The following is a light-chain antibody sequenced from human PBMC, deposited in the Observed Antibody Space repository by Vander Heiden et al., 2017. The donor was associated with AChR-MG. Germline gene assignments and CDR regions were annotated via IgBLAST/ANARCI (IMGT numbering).Light chain of an antibody. V-gene: IGLV3-21*04. CDR3: QVWDSDRDRGV. CDR1: KIDSKR. J-gene: IGLJ3*02. CDR2: DDS. Sequence: SYVLTQPPSVSVAPGKTASITCGGNKIDSKRVHWYQQKPGQAPVLVIYDDSDRPSGIPERFSGANSGNTATLTISRVEPEDEADDYCQVWDSDRDRGVFGGGTKLTVL.